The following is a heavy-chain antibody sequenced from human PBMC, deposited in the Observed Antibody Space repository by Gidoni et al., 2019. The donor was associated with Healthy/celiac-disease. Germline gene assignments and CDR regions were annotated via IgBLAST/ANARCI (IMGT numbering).Heavy chain of an antibody. V-gene: IGHV3-33*01. CDR2: IWYDGSNK. CDR1: GFTFSSYG. CDR3: ARDKCGSSTSCYHSLDY. D-gene: IGHD2-2*01. Sequence: QVQLVESGGGVVQPGRSLRLSCAASGFTFSSYGMHWVRQAPGKGLEWVAVIWYDGSNKYYADSVKGRFTISRDNSKNTLYLQMNSVRAEDTAVYYCARDKCGSSTSCYHSLDYWGQGTLVTVSS. J-gene: IGHJ4*02.